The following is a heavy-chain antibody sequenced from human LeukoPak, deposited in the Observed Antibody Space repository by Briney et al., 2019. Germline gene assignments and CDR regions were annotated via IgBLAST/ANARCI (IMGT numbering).Heavy chain of an antibody. Sequence: GSLRLLCAASGITFSSYWMSWVRQAPGKGLEWVSYISSSSSTIYYADSVKGRFTISRDNAKNSLYLQMNSLRAEDTAVYYCAREASLGWGQGTVVTVSS. V-gene: IGHV3-48*01. CDR1: GITFSSYW. J-gene: IGHJ3*01. CDR2: ISSSSSTI. CDR3: AREASLG.